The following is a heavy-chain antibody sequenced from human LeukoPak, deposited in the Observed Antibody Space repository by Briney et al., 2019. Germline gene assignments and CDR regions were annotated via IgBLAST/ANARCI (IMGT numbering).Heavy chain of an antibody. J-gene: IGHJ5*02. CDR2: IRSSGSTI. D-gene: IGHD3-10*01. CDR1: GFTFSDYY. CDR3: ARWFPAPDDWFDP. V-gene: IGHV3-11*01. Sequence: GGSLRLSYAASGFTFSDYYMSWIRQAPGKGLEWVSYIRSSGSTIYYADSVKGRFTISRDNSKNTLYLQMNSLRAEDTAVYYCARWFPAPDDWFDPWGQGTLVTVSS.